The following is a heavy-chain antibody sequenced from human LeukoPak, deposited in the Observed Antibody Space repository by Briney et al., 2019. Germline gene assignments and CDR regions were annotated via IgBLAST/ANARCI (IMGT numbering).Heavy chain of an antibody. Sequence: GGSLRLSCAASGFIFSTYWMSWVRQAPGKGLEWVGKINQDGSAKYYVDSVKGRFTISRDNAKNSLYLQMDSLRAEDTAVYYCVGAPLDYWGQGTLVTVSS. CDR1: GFIFSTYW. CDR3: VGAPLDY. J-gene: IGHJ4*02. V-gene: IGHV3-7*03. CDR2: INQDGSAK.